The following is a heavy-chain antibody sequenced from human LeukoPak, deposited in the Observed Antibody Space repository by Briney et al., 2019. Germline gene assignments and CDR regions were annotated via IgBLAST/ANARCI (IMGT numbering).Heavy chain of an antibody. CDR2: MNPNSGNT. Sequence: ASVKVSCKASGYTFTSYDINWVRQATGQGLEWMGWMNPNSGNTGYAQKFQGRVTMTRNTSISTAYMELSSLGSEDTAVYYCARGTRHHYYYGMDVWGQGTTVTVPS. V-gene: IGHV1-8*01. CDR3: ARGTRHHYYYGMDV. J-gene: IGHJ6*02. CDR1: GYTFTSYD.